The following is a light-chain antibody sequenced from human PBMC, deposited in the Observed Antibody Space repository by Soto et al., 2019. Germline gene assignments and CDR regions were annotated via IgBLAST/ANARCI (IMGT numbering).Light chain of an antibody. Sequence: QSALTQPASVSGSPGQSITISCRGISSDVGGDNHVSWYQQYPGKAPKLMIYEVSDRTSGVSNRFSGSKSGNTASLTISGLQAEDEADYYCSSYTSSFRRVFGTGTKLTVL. V-gene: IGLV2-14*01. CDR3: SSYTSSFRRV. CDR1: SSDVGGDNH. CDR2: EVS. J-gene: IGLJ1*01.